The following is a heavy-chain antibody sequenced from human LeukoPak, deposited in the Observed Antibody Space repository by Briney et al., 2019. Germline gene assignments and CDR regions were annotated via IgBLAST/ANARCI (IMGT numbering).Heavy chain of an antibody. D-gene: IGHD3-22*01. V-gene: IGHV3-30-3*01. Sequence: GGSLRLSCAASGFTFSSYAMHWVRQAPGKGLEWVAVISYDGSNKYYADSVKGRFTISRDNSKNTLYLQMNSLRAEDMAVYYCARGVVITDYYYYGMDVWGQGTTVTVSS. J-gene: IGHJ6*02. CDR2: ISYDGSNK. CDR3: ARGVVITDYYYYGMDV. CDR1: GFTFSSYA.